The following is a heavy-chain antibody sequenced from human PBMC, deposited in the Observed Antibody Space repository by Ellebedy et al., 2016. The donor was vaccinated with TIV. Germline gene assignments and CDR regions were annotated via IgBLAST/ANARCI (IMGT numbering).Heavy chain of an antibody. D-gene: IGHD3-22*01. Sequence: MPGGSLRLSCTVSGGSISSYYWSWIRQPPGKGLEWIGYVYYSGSTNYNPSLKSRVTISVDTSKKQFFLNLSSVTAADTAVYYCARHWGIGYSYYFDFWGQGILVPVSS. CDR3: ARHWGIGYSYYFDF. CDR2: VYYSGST. CDR1: GGSISSYY. V-gene: IGHV4-59*08. J-gene: IGHJ4*02.